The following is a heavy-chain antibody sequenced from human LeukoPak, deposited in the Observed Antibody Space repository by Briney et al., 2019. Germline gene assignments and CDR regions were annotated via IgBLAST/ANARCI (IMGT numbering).Heavy chain of an antibody. CDR2: IYTSGST. D-gene: IGHD3-10*01. J-gene: IGHJ3*02. V-gene: IGHV4-4*07. CDR1: GGSNSSYY. CDR3: ARVGGSGINDAFDI. Sequence: SETLSLTCTVSGGSNSSYYWSWMRQPAGKGREWIGRIYTSGSTNYNPSLKSRVTVSVDTSKNQFSLKLSSVTAADTAVYYCARVGGSGINDAFDIWGQGTMVTVSS.